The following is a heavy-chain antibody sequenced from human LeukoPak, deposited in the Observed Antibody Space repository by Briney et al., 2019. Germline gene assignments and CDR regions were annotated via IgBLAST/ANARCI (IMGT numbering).Heavy chain of an antibody. J-gene: IGHJ4*02. CDR3: AKGNRYLATHIDY. Sequence: GGSLRLSYAASGFTFSSYAMSWVRQAPGKGLEWVSAISGSGGSTYYADSVKGRFTISRDNSKNTLHLQMNSLRAEDTAVYYCAKGNRYLATHIDYWGQGTLVTVSS. V-gene: IGHV3-23*01. CDR2: ISGSGGST. CDR1: GFTFSSYA. D-gene: IGHD5-24*01.